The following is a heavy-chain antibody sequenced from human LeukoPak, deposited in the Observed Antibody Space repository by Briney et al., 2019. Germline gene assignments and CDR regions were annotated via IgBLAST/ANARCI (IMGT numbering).Heavy chain of an antibody. CDR1: GFTFSNYS. J-gene: IGHJ4*02. CDR2: STSTSSII. CDR3: ATAKNDY. Sequence: GGSLRLSCGASGFTFSNYSMNWVRQAPGKGLEWISYSTSTSSIILYADSVKGRFTVSRDNAKNSLYLQVNSLRAEDTAVYYCATAKNDYWGQGTLVTVSS. V-gene: IGHV3-48*01.